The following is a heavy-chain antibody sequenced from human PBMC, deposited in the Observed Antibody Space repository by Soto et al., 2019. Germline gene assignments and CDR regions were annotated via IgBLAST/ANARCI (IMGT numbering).Heavy chain of an antibody. D-gene: IGHD6-13*01. CDR3: ARDRYSISWPRAGWYFDL. Sequence: QVQLVQSGAEVKKPGSSVKVSCKASGGTFSSYAISWVRQAPGQGLEWMGGIIPIFGTANYAQKFQGRVTITADKSTSTAYMELSSLRSEDTAVYYCARDRYSISWPRAGWYFDLWGRGTLVTVSS. CDR1: GGTFSSYA. J-gene: IGHJ2*01. V-gene: IGHV1-69*06. CDR2: IIPIFGTA.